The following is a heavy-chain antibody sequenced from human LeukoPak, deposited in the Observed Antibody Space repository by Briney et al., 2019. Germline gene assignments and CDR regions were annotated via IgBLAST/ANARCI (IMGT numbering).Heavy chain of an antibody. D-gene: IGHD4-17*01. CDR3: ARVRKDDYGDYGDDY. CDR2: IYSGGST. CDR1: GFTVSSNY. V-gene: IGHV3-66*01. J-gene: IGHJ4*02. Sequence: GGSLRLSCAASGFTVSSNYMSWVRQAPGKGLEWVSVIYSGGSTYYADSVKGRFTISRDNSKNTLYLQMDSLRAGGTAVYYCARVRKDDYGDYGDDYWGQGTLVTVSS.